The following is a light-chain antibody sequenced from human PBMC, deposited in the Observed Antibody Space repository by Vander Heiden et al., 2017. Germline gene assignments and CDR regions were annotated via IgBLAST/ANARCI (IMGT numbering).Light chain of an antibody. J-gene: IGKJ5*01. CDR2: KAS. CDR1: QNVSRW. CDR3: QQYNTYPSIT. Sequence: DIEMTQSPSTLSASVGDRVTIICRASQNVSRWLSWFQQKPGKAPKVLIYKASTLKRGVPSRFSGSGSGTEFTLTISSLQPDDFATYYCQQYNTYPSITFAQGTRLDIK. V-gene: IGKV1-5*03.